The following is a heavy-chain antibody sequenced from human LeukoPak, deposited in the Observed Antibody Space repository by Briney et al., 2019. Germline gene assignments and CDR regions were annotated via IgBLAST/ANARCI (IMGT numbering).Heavy chain of an antibody. Sequence: GGSLRLSCAASGFTFSSYSMNWVRQAPGKGLEWVSYISSSSSTIYYADSVKGRFTISRDNPKNLLFLQINSLRVEDAAVYYCARETPRRGETRDGYRWGQGTVVTVSS. CDR2: ISSSSSTI. CDR3: ARETPRRGETRDGYR. J-gene: IGHJ4*02. D-gene: IGHD5-24*01. V-gene: IGHV3-48*04. CDR1: GFTFSSYS.